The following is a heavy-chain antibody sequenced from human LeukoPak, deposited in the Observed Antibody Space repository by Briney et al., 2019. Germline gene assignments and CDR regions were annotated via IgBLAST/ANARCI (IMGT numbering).Heavy chain of an antibody. Sequence: TGGSLRLSCAASGFTFSSYEMYWVRQAPGKGLEWVSYISSSGSTIYYADSVKGRFTISRDNAKNSLYLQMNSLRAEDTAVYYCARDYGGSSPFDYWGQGTLVTVSS. J-gene: IGHJ4*02. D-gene: IGHD4-23*01. CDR3: ARDYGGSSPFDY. V-gene: IGHV3-48*03. CDR2: ISSSGSTI. CDR1: GFTFSSYE.